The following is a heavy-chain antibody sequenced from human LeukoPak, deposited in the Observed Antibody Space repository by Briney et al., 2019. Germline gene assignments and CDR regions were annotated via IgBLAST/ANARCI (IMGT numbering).Heavy chain of an antibody. CDR1: GGSISSSSYY. V-gene: IGHV4-39*01. CDR2: IYYSGST. CDR3: ARPGYSSGWPYYFDY. Sequence: PSETLPLTRTVSGGSISSSSYYWGWIRQPPGKGLEWIGSIYYSGSTYYNPSLKSRVTISVDTSKNQFSLKLSSVTAADTAVYYCARPGYSSGWPYYFDYWGQGTLVTVSS. D-gene: IGHD6-19*01. J-gene: IGHJ4*02.